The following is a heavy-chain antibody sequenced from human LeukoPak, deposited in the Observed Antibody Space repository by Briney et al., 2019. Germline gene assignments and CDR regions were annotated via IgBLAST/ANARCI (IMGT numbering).Heavy chain of an antibody. CDR3: ARLMGDGYNLDAFDI. Sequence: SETLSLTCTVSGGSTSSYYWSWIRQPPGKGLEWIGYIYYSGSTNYNPSLKSRVTISVDTSKNQFSLKLSSVTAADTAVYYCARLMGDGYNLDAFDIWGQGTMVTVSS. J-gene: IGHJ3*02. CDR2: IYYSGST. CDR1: GGSTSSYY. D-gene: IGHD5-24*01. V-gene: IGHV4-59*01.